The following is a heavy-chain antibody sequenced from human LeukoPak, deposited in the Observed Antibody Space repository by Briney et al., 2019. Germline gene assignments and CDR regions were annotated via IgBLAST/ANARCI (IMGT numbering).Heavy chain of an antibody. V-gene: IGHV4-34*01. CDR1: GGSFSGYY. CDR3: ARPHYDYVWGSYPSGAFDI. J-gene: IGHJ3*02. Sequence: SETLSLTCAVYGGSFSGYYWSWIRQPPGKGLEWIGEIDHSGSTNYNPSLKSRVTISVDTSKNQFSLKLSSVTAADTAVYYCARPHYDYVWGSYPSGAFDIWGQGTMVTVSS. CDR2: IDHSGST. D-gene: IGHD3-16*02.